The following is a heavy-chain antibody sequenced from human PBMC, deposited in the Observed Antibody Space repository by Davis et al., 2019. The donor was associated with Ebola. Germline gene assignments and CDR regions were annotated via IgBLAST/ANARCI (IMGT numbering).Heavy chain of an antibody. CDR1: GFTFSSYA. D-gene: IGHD2-15*01. Sequence: PGGSLRLSCAASGFTFSSYAMHWVRQAPGKGLEWVAVISYDGSNKYYADSVKGRFTISRDNSKNTLYLQMNSLRAEDTAVYYCARDFGFYCSGGSCYEIDYWGQGTLVTVSS. V-gene: IGHV3-30*04. CDR3: ARDFGFYCSGGSCYEIDY. CDR2: ISYDGSNK. J-gene: IGHJ4*02.